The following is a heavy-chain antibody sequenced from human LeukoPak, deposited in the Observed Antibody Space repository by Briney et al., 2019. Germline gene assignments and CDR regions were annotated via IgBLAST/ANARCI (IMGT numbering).Heavy chain of an antibody. CDR3: AKAPPLIVGATPPRYEYYFDY. J-gene: IGHJ4*02. D-gene: IGHD1-26*01. Sequence: GGSLRLSCAASGFTFSSYAMSWVRQAPGKGLEGVSAISGSCGSTYYEDAVKGPFTISRDNSKNTLYLQMNIRTARNTAVYYCAKAPPLIVGATPPRYEYYFDYWGQGTLVTVSS. CDR1: GFTFSSYA. CDR2: ISGSCGST. V-gene: IGHV3-23*01.